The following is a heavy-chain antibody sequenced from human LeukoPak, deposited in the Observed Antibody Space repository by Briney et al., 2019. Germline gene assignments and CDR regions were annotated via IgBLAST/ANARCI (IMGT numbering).Heavy chain of an antibody. J-gene: IGHJ4*02. CDR1: GFTFSSYE. V-gene: IGHV3-48*03. D-gene: IGHD6-13*01. CDR3: ARVGALSSSWLLY. Sequence: GGSLRLSCAASGFTFSSYEMNWVRQAPGKGLEWVSYISSSGSTIYYADSVKGRFTISRDNAKNSLYLQMNSLRAEDTAVYFCARVGALSSSWLLYWGQGTLVTVSS. CDR2: ISSSGSTI.